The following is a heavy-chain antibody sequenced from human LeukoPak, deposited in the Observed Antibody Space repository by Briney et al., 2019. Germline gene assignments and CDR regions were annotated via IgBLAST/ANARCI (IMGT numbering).Heavy chain of an antibody. J-gene: IGHJ5*02. Sequence: SETLSLTCNVSGQSIRSGYYWGWIRQSPGKGLEWIGSVYQTGTAYSNPSLNSRVTLLVDTSKNQISLRMTSVTDADTALYYCARGGIRGGVDNWFDPWGPGTLVTVSS. CDR3: ARGGIRGGVDNWFDP. D-gene: IGHD3-10*01. CDR2: VYQTGTA. V-gene: IGHV4-38-2*02. CDR1: GQSIRSGYY.